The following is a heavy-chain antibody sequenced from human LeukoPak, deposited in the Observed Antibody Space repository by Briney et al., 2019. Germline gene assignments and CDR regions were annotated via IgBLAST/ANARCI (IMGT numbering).Heavy chain of an antibody. CDR2: IYYSGST. CDR1: GGSFSGYY. Sequence: SETLSLTCAVYGGSFSGYYWSWIRQPPGKGLEWIGSIYYSGSTYYNPSLKSRVTISVDTSKNQFSLKLSSVTAADTAVYYCARALVVPAAIPRGYFDYWGQGTLVTVSS. D-gene: IGHD2-2*01. CDR3: ARALVVPAAIPRGYFDY. V-gene: IGHV4-34*01. J-gene: IGHJ4*02.